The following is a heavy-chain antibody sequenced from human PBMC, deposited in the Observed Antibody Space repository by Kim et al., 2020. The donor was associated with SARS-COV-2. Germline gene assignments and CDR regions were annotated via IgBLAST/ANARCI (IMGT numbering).Heavy chain of an antibody. D-gene: IGHD4-17*01. CDR3: ARDLPNYGDYFSGLDY. CDR2: INPNSGGT. CDR1: GYTFTGYY. J-gene: IGHJ4*02. V-gene: IGHV1-2*06. Sequence: ASVKVSCKASGYTFTGYYMHWVRQAPGQGLEWMGRINPNSGGTNYAQKFQGRVTMTRDTSISTAYMELSRLRSDDTAVYYCARDLPNYGDYFSGLDYWGQGTLVTVSS.